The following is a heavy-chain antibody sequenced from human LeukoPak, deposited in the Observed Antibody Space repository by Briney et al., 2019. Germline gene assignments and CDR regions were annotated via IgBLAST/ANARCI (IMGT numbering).Heavy chain of an antibody. CDR2: INPSGGST. CDR3: ARGYGDFDY. V-gene: IGHV1-46*01. J-gene: IGHJ4*02. Sequence: GASVKVSCKASGYTFRSYFLHWVRQAPGQGLEWMGIINPSGGSTTYAQKFQGRVTMTRDTSTSTVYMEVSSLRSEDTAVYYCARGYGDFDYWGEGTLVTVSS. D-gene: IGHD4-17*01. CDR1: GYTFRSYF.